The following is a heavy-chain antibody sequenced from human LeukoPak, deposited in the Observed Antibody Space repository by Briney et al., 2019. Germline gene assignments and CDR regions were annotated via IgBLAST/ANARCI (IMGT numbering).Heavy chain of an antibody. CDR1: GFPFSSYW. Sequence: GXLRLSFAASGFPFSSYWMYWVRPAPGKGLVWVSRIDSDGSSTGYSASVKGRFTISTDNAKNTLYLQMTSLRAEDTAVYYCAREYRYGDYQRDAFDIWGQGTMVTVSS. CDR3: AREYRYGDYQRDAFDI. D-gene: IGHD4-17*01. J-gene: IGHJ3*02. CDR2: IDSDGSST. V-gene: IGHV3-74*01.